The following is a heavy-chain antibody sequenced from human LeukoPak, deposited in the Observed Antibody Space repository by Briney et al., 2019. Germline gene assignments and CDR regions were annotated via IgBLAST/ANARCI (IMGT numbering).Heavy chain of an antibody. CDR2: ISAYNGNT. J-gene: IGHJ4*02. CDR3: ARGRGTRLGGDY. CDR1: GSTFTSYG. V-gene: IGHV1-18*01. Sequence: ASVKVSCKASGSTFTSYGICWVRQAPGQGLEWIGWISAYNGNTNYAQKLQGRVTMTTDTSTSTAYMELRSLRSDSTAVYYCARGRGTRLGGDYWGQGTLVTVSP. D-gene: IGHD3-16*01.